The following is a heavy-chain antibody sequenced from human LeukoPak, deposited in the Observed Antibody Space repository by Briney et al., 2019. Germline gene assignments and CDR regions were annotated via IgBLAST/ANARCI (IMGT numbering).Heavy chain of an antibody. Sequence: GGSLRPSCAASGFTVSNNYMRWVRQAPGKGLEWVSSIYSGGATKDADSVKGRFTISRDNSKNTLYLQMNSLRPEDTAVYYCARDREGAWGQGTLVTVSS. V-gene: IGHV3-53*01. CDR2: IYSGGAT. J-gene: IGHJ4*02. CDR3: ARDREGA. CDR1: GFTVSNNY. D-gene: IGHD1-26*01.